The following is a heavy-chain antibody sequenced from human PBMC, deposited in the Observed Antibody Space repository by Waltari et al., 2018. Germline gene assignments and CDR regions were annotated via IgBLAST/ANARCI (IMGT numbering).Heavy chain of an antibody. V-gene: IGHV3-30*04. Sequence: QVQLVESGGGVVQPGRSLRLSCAASGFTFRCYAIHWVRQAPGKGLEWVAVISYDGSNKYYADSVKGRFTISRDNSKNTLYLQMNSLRAEDTAVYYCARVRQEPRGGMDVWGQGTTVTVSS. CDR3: ARVRQEPRGGMDV. D-gene: IGHD3-10*01. CDR1: GFTFRCYA. J-gene: IGHJ6*02. CDR2: ISYDGSNK.